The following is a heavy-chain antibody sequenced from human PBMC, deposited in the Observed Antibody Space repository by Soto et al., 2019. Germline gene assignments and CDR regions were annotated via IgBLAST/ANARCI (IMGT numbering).Heavy chain of an antibody. V-gene: IGHV1-46*01. Sequence: ASVKVSCKASGYTFTSYYMHWVRQAPGQGLEWMGIINPSGGSTSYAQKFQGRVTMTRDTSTSTVYMELSSLRPEDTAVYYCAREQGYCSGGSCQYYFDYWGQGTLVTVSS. J-gene: IGHJ4*02. CDR3: AREQGYCSGGSCQYYFDY. CDR2: INPSGGST. D-gene: IGHD2-15*01. CDR1: GYTFTSYY.